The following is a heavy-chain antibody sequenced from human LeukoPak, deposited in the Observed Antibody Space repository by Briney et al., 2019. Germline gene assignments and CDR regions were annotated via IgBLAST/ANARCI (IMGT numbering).Heavy chain of an antibody. CDR2: IIGGGGTT. Sequence: RGSLRLSCAPPGFTFSSYAVNWVRHAPEEGLGWGSVIIGGGGTTYYADAVKGRFTISRDNSTNTLYLKMNSLRGDDTAVYDCAKDRMKWRVAAASIEYWGRGTLVTVST. J-gene: IGHJ4*02. V-gene: IGHV3-23*01. D-gene: IGHD2-2*01. CDR3: AKDRMKWRVAAASIEY. CDR1: GFTFSSYA.